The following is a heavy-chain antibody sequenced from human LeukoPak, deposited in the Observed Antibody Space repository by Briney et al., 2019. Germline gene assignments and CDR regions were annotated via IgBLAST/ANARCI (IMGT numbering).Heavy chain of an antibody. Sequence: PGGSLRLSCSASGFTFSSYSMNWVRQAPGMGLEWVSGISGSGAGTYYADSVRGRFTISRDNSKNTLYLQMDSLRAEDTAVYYCSNLYSSNYWGQGTLVTVSS. V-gene: IGHV3-23*01. CDR1: GFTFSSYS. CDR2: ISGSGAGT. J-gene: IGHJ4*02. CDR3: SNLYSSNY. D-gene: IGHD6-13*01.